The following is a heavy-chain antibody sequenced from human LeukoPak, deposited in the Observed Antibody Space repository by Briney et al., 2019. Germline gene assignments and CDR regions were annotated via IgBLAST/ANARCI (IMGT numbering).Heavy chain of an antibody. J-gene: IGHJ6*03. CDR2: INWNGGST. CDR3: AREGVGHYYYYYYMDV. CDR1: GFTFDDYG. Sequence: GGSLRLSCAASGFTFDDYGMSLVRQAPGKGLEWVSGINWNGGSTGYADSVKGRFTISRDNAKNSLYLQMNSLRAEDTALYYCAREGVGHYYYYYYMDVWGKGTTVTISS. D-gene: IGHD2-8*01. V-gene: IGHV3-20*04.